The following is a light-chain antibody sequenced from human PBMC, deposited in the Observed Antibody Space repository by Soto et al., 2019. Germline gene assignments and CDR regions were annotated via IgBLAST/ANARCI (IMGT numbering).Light chain of an antibody. CDR1: QSVSSN. CDR3: QQYNNLPPLT. Sequence: EIVMTQSPATLSVSPGERATLSCRASQSVSSNLAWYQQKPGQAPRLLIYGASTRATGIPARFSGSGSGTEFTLTISSLQSEDFAVYYCQQYNNLPPLTFGGGTTVEIK. V-gene: IGKV3-15*01. CDR2: GAS. J-gene: IGKJ4*01.